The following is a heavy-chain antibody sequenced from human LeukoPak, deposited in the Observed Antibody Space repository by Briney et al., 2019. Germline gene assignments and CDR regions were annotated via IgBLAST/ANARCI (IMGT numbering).Heavy chain of an antibody. CDR1: GYTFTGYY. D-gene: IGHD6-19*01. J-gene: IGHJ4*02. CDR2: INPNSGGT. CDR3: ARDPGVAVAVTGEYYFDY. Sequence: ASVKVSCKASGYTFTGYYMHWVRQAPGQGLEWMGWINPNSGGTNYAQKFQGRVTMTRDTSISTVYMELSRLRSDDTAVYYCARDPGVAVAVTGEYYFDYWGQGTLVTVSS. V-gene: IGHV1-2*02.